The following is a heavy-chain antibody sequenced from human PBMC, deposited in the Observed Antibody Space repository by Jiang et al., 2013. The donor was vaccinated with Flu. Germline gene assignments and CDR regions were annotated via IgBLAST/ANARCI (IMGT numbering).Heavy chain of an antibody. J-gene: IGHJ4*02. D-gene: IGHD2-2*01. V-gene: IGHV5-51*01. Sequence: LEWMGIIYPGDSDTRYSPSFQGQVTISADKSISTAYLQWSSLKASDTAMYYCARQYCSSTSCSYYFDYWGQGTLVTVSS. CDR2: IYPGDSDT. CDR3: ARQYCSSTSCSYYFDY.